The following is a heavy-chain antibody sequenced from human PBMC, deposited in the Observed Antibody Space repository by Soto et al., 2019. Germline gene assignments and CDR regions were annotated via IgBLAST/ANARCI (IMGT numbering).Heavy chain of an antibody. Sequence: QVQLVESGGGVVQPGRSLRLSCAASGFTFPRFGMHWVRQAPGKGLEWVALITYEGSQIYYADAVKGRFTISRDNGDNTLSLQMDNLRTEDTATYFCAKDRVSEHSSGWPQGHWGQGTLVTVSS. J-gene: IGHJ4*02. D-gene: IGHD6-19*01. V-gene: IGHV3-30*18. CDR3: AKDRVSEHSSGWPQGH. CDR1: GFTFPRFG. CDR2: ITYEGSQI.